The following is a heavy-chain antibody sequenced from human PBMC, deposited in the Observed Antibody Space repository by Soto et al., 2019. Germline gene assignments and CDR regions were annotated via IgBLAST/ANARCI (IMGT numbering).Heavy chain of an antibody. V-gene: IGHV4-59*01. CDR2: MYYSGST. Sequence: LSETLSLTCTVSGGSITSYYWNWIRQPPGKGLEWIGYMYYSGSTNYNPSLKSRATISVDTSKNQFSLKLTSVTAADTAVYYCARDPAMGAPYNWFDPWGQGTLVTVSS. D-gene: IGHD1-26*01. J-gene: IGHJ5*02. CDR1: GGSITSYY. CDR3: ARDPAMGAPYNWFDP.